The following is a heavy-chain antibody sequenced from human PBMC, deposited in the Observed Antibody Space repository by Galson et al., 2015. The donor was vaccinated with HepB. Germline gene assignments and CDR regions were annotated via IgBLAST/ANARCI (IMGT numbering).Heavy chain of an antibody. Sequence: SVKVSCKASGYTFTSYGISWVRQAPGQGLEWMGWISAYNGNTNYAQKLQGGVTMTTDTSTSAAYMELRSLGSDDTAVYYCARDRSKDYYDSSGYPQYNWFDPWGQGTLVTVSP. CDR1: GYTFTSYG. J-gene: IGHJ5*02. D-gene: IGHD3-22*01. CDR2: ISAYNGNT. CDR3: ARDRSKDYYDSSGYPQYNWFDP. V-gene: IGHV1-18*01.